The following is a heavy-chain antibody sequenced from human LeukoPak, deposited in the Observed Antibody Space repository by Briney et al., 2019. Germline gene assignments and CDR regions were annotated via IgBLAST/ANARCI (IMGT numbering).Heavy chain of an antibody. CDR1: GGTFSSYA. CDR2: IIPIFGTA. Sequence: SVKVSCKASGGTFSSYAISWVRQAPGQGLEWMGGIIPIFGTANYAQKFQGRVTITADESTSTAYMELSSLRSEDTAVYYCARSPPITMVREVAVNWSDPWGQGTLVTVSS. J-gene: IGHJ5*02. CDR3: ARSPPITMVREVAVNWSDP. V-gene: IGHV1-69*01. D-gene: IGHD3-10*01.